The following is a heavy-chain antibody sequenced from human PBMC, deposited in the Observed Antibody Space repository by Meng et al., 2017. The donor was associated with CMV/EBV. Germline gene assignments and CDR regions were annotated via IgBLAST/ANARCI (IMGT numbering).Heavy chain of an antibody. V-gene: IGHV4-4*07. Sequence: QVQQVEPGPGPVTPSEPLSLPSPVSGGSISSDYWSCIRQPAGKGLEWIGRIYTSGSTNDNPSLKSLVTMSVDTSKHQFSLKLSSVTAADTAVYYCAREIVVVPAAIDNWFDPWGQGTLVTVSS. CDR2: IYTSGST. CDR1: GGSISSDY. J-gene: IGHJ5*02. CDR3: AREIVVVPAAIDNWFDP. D-gene: IGHD2-2*02.